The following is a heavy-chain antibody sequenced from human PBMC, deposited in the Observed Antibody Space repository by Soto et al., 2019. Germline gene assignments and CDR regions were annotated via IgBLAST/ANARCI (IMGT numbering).Heavy chain of an antibody. Sequence: EVQLVESGGGLIQPGGSLRLSCAASGFNFIRKYMIWVRQAPGKGLEWVSILYSGGTTYYADSVKGRFTSSRDTSENTLYPQKNSLRAEDTAVYYCARSLYDSGSSYFDFWGQGTLVTVSS. J-gene: IGHJ4*02. CDR3: ARSLYDSGSSYFDF. D-gene: IGHD3-10*01. CDR1: GFNFIRKY. CDR2: LYSGGTT. V-gene: IGHV3-53*01.